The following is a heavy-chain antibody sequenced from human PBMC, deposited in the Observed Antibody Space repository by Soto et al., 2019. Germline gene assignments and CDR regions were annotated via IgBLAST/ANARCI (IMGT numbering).Heavy chain of an antibody. CDR1: GGTFSSYA. D-gene: IGHD2-21*02. CDR2: IIPIFGTA. Sequence: SVKVSCKASGGTFSSYAISWVRQAPGQGLEWMGGIIPIFGTADYAQKFQGRVTITADESTSTAYMELSSLRSEDTAVYYCARGPPLEYCGGDCYPNNWFDPWGQGTLVTVSS. V-gene: IGHV1-69*13. CDR3: ARGPPLEYCGGDCYPNNWFDP. J-gene: IGHJ5*02.